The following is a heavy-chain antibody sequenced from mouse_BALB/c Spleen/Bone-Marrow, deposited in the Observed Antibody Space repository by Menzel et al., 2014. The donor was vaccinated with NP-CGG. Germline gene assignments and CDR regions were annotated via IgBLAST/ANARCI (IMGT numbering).Heavy chain of an antibody. CDR2: IYPYNGGA. CDR3: ARSYGNYDAWFAH. V-gene: IGHV1S29*02. J-gene: IGHJ3*01. Sequence: VQLQQSGPELVKPGASVKISCKASGYTFTDYNMHWVKRSHGKSLEWIGYIYPYNGGAGYNQKFKSKATSTVDNSSSTAYMELRSLTSDDSAVYYCARSYGNYDAWFAHWGQGTLVTVSA. CDR1: GYTFTDYN. D-gene: IGHD2-1*01.